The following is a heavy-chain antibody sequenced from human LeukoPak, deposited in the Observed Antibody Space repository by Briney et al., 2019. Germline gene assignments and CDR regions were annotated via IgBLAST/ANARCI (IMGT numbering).Heavy chain of an antibody. D-gene: IGHD3-3*01. J-gene: IGHJ4*02. Sequence: PSETLSLTCTVSGGSISSSSYYWGWIRQSPGKGLEWIGNIHHGGSTSYNPSLKSRVTISLDMSKNQFSLKLNSVTAADTAVYYCVREGPVRFLEQIDYWGQGTLVTVSS. CDR3: VREGPVRFLEQIDY. CDR2: IHHGGST. CDR1: GGSISSSSYY. V-gene: IGHV4-39*07.